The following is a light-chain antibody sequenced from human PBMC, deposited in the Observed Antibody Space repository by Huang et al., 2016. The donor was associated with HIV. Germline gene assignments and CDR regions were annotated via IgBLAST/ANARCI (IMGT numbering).Light chain of an antibody. J-gene: IGKJ4*01. Sequence: EIVMTQSPATLSVSPGERVTLSCRANRSVRTNLAWYQQRPGQAPRLLIYGSSTRAPWIPARFRGSGAGTDFSRTISSLQSEDFALYYCHQYNNWLLSFGGGTRVDI. V-gene: IGKV3-15*01. CDR2: GSS. CDR3: HQYNNWLLS. CDR1: RSVRTN.